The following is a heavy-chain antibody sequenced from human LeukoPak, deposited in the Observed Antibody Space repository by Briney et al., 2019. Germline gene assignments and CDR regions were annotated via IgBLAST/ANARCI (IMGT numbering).Heavy chain of an antibody. J-gene: IGHJ6*02. CDR3: ARWGPVTTTSRVYDYHGMDV. CDR1: GYTFISYG. CDR2: ISTYNGNT. D-gene: IGHD4-17*01. V-gene: IGHV1-18*01. Sequence: ASVRVSCKASGYTFISYGITWVRQAPGQGLEWMGWISTYNGNTNYAQKLQDRVTMTRVTSTSTVYMELRNLRSDDTAMYYCARWGPVTTTSRVYDYHGMDVWGQGTTVTVSS.